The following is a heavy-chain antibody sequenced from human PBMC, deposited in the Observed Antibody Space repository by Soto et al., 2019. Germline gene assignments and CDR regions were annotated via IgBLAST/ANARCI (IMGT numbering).Heavy chain of an antibody. CDR3: ASLRLGELSLDY. J-gene: IGHJ4*02. CDR2: IYYSGST. Sequence: SQTLSLTCTVSWGSISSGGYYWSCIRQHPGKGLEWIGYIYYSGSTYYNPSLKSRVTISVDTSKNQFSLKLSSGTAADRAVYYRASLRLGELSLDYWRKGTLVTVSS. V-gene: IGHV4-31*03. CDR1: WGSISSGGYY. D-gene: IGHD3-16*02.